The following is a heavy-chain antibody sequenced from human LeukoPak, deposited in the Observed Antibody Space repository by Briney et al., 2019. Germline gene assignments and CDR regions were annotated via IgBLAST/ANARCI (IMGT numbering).Heavy chain of an antibody. V-gene: IGHV1-69*04. Sequence: SVKVSCKASGGTFNDYSISWVRQAPGQGLEWMGRIIPILNVPNYAPNIEGRVTITADKSTNTAYMEVSSLKSEDTAVYFCARDRHRARYFDYWGQGTLVTVSS. J-gene: IGHJ4*02. CDR3: ARDRHRARYFDY. D-gene: IGHD2-15*01. CDR2: IIPILNVP. CDR1: GGTFNDYS.